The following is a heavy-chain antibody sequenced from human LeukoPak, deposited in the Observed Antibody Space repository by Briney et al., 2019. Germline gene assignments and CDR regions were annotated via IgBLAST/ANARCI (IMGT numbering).Heavy chain of an antibody. V-gene: IGHV5-51*01. Sequence: GESLKISCKGSGYIFTTYWIAWVRQMPGKGLEWMGITYPGDSETRYSPSFQGQVTISADKSISTAYLQWNSLKASDTAMYYCATKSASGYTFDMWGQGTLVTVSS. CDR1: GYIFTTYW. J-gene: IGHJ3*02. CDR3: ATKSASGYTFDM. D-gene: IGHD5-12*01. CDR2: TYPGDSET.